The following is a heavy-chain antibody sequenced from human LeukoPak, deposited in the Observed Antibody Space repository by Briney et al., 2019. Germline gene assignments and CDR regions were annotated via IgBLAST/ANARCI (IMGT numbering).Heavy chain of an antibody. CDR3: AKVGSSGWYLDY. V-gene: IGHV3-23*01. J-gene: IGHJ4*02. D-gene: IGHD6-19*01. CDR2: ISGSGGST. CDR1: GFTFSSYS. Sequence: GGSLRLSCAASGFTFSSYSMNWVRQAPGKGLEWVSAISGSGGSTYYADSVKGRFTISRDNSKNTLYLQMNSLRAEDTAVYYCAKVGSSGWYLDYWGQGTLVTVSS.